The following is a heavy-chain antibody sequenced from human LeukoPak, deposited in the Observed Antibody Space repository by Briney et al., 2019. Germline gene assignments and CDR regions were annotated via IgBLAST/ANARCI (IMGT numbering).Heavy chain of an antibody. CDR3: ATALHYYGSGSAWYYFDY. Sequence: SETLSLTWAVYGGSFSGYYWSWIRQPPGKGLEWIGEINHSGSTNYNPSLKSRVTISVDTSKNQFSLKLSSVTAADTAVYYCATALHYYGSGSAWYYFDYWGQGTLVTVSS. V-gene: IGHV4-34*01. J-gene: IGHJ4*02. CDR2: INHSGST. D-gene: IGHD3-10*01. CDR1: GGSFSGYY.